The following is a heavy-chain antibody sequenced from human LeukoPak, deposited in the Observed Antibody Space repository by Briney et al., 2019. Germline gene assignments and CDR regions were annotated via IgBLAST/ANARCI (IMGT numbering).Heavy chain of an antibody. V-gene: IGHV1-2*02. Sequence: SVKVSFKASGYTFTGYYMHWVRQAPGQGLEWMGWINPNSGGTNYAQKFQGRVTMTRDTSISTAYMELSRLRSDDTAVYYCARRMYYYDSSGFSYGMDVWGQGTTVTVSS. J-gene: IGHJ6*02. CDR2: INPNSGGT. CDR1: GYTFTGYY. D-gene: IGHD3-22*01. CDR3: ARRMYYYDSSGFSYGMDV.